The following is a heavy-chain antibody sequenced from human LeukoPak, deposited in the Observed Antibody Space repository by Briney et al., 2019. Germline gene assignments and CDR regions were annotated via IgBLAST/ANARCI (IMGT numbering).Heavy chain of an antibody. D-gene: IGHD6-19*01. CDR3: AREEVAGGGGSYFDY. Sequence: PGGSLRLSCAASGFTVSSNYMSWVRQAPGKGLEWVSVIYSGGSTYYADSVKGRFTISRDNSKDTLYLQMNSLRAEDTAVYYCAREEVAGGGGSYFDYWGQGTLVTVSS. V-gene: IGHV3-53*01. CDR2: IYSGGST. CDR1: GFTVSSNY. J-gene: IGHJ4*02.